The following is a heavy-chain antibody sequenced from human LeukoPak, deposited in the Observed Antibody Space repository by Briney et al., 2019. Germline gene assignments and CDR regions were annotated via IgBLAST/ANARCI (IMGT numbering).Heavy chain of an antibody. CDR2: IYPGDCDT. J-gene: IGHJ3*02. D-gene: IGHD1-26*01. CDR1: XCSFTSYW. Sequence: GGALXXSFXGXXCSFTSYWXGWVRQMPGKGVEWMGIIYPGDCDTRYSPSFEGQVNISADKSIKTAYLQWSSREASGNGMYYCARPRGSYSQDAFDIWGQGTMVTVSS. CDR3: ARPRGSYSQDAFDI. V-gene: IGHV5-51*01.